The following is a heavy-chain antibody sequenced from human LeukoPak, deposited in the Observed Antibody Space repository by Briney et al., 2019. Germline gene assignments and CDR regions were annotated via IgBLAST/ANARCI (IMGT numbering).Heavy chain of an antibody. Sequence: ASVKVSCKASGFTFTDHYMQWLRQAPGQGLEWMGWIKPDTVATNYAQKFQGRFSMSRDVSISTVYVELSSLTSGDTAMYYCARDHDYGPDYWGQGTLVTVSA. D-gene: IGHD4/OR15-4a*01. CDR1: GFTFTDHY. CDR2: IKPDTVAT. CDR3: ARDHDYGPDY. J-gene: IGHJ4*02. V-gene: IGHV1-2*02.